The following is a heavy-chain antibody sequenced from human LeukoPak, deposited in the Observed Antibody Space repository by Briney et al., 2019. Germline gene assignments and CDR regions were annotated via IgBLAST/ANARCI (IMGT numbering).Heavy chain of an antibody. V-gene: IGHV4-34*01. CDR2: INHSGST. CDR3: ARERALGYCSSTSCYSRYFDY. Sequence: SETLSLTCAVYGGSFSGYYWSWIRQPPGKGLEWIGEINHSGSTNYNPSLKSRVTISVDTSKNQFSLKLSSVTAADTAVYYCARERALGYCSSTSCYSRYFDYWGQGTLVTVSS. J-gene: IGHJ4*02. D-gene: IGHD2-2*02. CDR1: GGSFSGYY.